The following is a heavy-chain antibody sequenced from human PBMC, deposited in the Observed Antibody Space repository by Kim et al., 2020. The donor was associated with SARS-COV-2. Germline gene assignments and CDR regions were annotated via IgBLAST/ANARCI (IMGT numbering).Heavy chain of an antibody. Sequence: SETLSLTCTVSGGSISSGDYYWSWIRQPPGKGLEWIGYIYYSGSTYYNPSLKSRVTISVDTSKNQFSLKLSSVTAADTAVYYCARGPYYYGSGSYYTLDYWGQGTLVTVSS. D-gene: IGHD3-10*01. CDR1: GGSISSGDYY. CDR2: IYYSGST. CDR3: ARGPYYYGSGSYYTLDY. J-gene: IGHJ4*02. V-gene: IGHV4-30-4*01.